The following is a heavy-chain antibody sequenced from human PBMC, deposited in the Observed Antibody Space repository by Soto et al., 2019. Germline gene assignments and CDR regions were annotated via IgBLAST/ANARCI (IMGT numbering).Heavy chain of an antibody. J-gene: IGHJ2*01. CDR1: GYSFANYW. CDR2: IFPADSDI. CDR3: ATTYH. V-gene: IGHV5-51*03. Sequence: EVQLVQSGAEVKKPGESLKISCKGSGYSFANYWIGWVRQMPGKGLEWMGIIFPADSDIRYSPSFQGQVTISADTSLSTGYLQSSSLKASDCAMCYCATTYHLGRGTLVTVSS.